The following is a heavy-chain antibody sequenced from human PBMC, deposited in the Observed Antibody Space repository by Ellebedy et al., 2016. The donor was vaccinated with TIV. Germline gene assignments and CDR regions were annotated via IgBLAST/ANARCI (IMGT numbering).Heavy chain of an antibody. V-gene: IGHV4-59*12. CDR3: ARVETSATHNFDY. D-gene: IGHD5-24*01. Sequence: SETLSLTXTVSGGSMNNDCWSWIRQPPGKGLEWVGYVCHSGSPNNNPSLKSRLTMSLDTSKNQFSLKLSSVTAADTAVYYCARVETSATHNFDYWGQGTLVTVSS. CDR1: GGSMNNDC. CDR2: VCHSGSP. J-gene: IGHJ4*02.